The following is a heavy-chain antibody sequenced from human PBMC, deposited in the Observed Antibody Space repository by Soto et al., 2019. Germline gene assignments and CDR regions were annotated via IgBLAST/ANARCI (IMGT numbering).Heavy chain of an antibody. V-gene: IGHV2-70*11. CDR2: IDWDDDK. D-gene: IGHD3-22*01. Sequence: SGPTLVNPTQTLTLTCTFSGFSLSTSGMCVSWIRQPPGKALEWLARIDWDDDKYYSTSLKTRLTIFKDTSKNQVVLTMTNMDPVDTATYYCARIRRDSSGYYPDAFDIWGQGTMVTVSS. CDR1: GFSLSTSGMC. CDR3: ARIRRDSSGYYPDAFDI. J-gene: IGHJ3*02.